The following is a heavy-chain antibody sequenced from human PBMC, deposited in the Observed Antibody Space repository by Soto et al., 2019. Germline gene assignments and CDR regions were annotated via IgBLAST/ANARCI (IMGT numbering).Heavy chain of an antibody. CDR3: ARGLPYYDFWSGYYADYYYYGMDV. CDR2: IYHSGST. D-gene: IGHD3-3*01. Sequence: SETLALTGAVSGGSISSSNWLNWVRRPRGRGLEWSGEIYHSGSTNYNPSLKSRVTISVDKSKNQFSLKLSSVTAADTAVYYCARGLPYYDFWSGYYADYYYYGMDVWGQGTTVTVSS. J-gene: IGHJ6*02. V-gene: IGHV4-4*02. CDR1: GGSISSSNW.